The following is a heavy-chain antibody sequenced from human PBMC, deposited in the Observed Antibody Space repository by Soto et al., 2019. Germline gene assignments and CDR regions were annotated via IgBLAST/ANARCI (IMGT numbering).Heavy chain of an antibody. CDR2: IYYSGNT. V-gene: IGHV4-39*01. Sequence: QLQLQESGPGLVKPSETLSLTCTVSGGPITTENYYWGWIRQSPGKGLEWIGSIYYSGNTYYNPSLKSRVTISVDTSKNQFSLKLSSVKAADSALDFCVRHFPLGIRGGMRDYWGQGTLVTVSS. J-gene: IGHJ4*02. CDR3: VRHFPLGIRGGMRDY. CDR1: GGPITTENYY. D-gene: IGHD3-10*01.